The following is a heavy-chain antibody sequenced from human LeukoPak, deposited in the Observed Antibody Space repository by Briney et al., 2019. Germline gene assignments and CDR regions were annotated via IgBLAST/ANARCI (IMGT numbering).Heavy chain of an antibody. D-gene: IGHD3-16*01. CDR2: IYSSGST. V-gene: IGHV4-59*01. J-gene: IGHJ6*02. CDR1: AGSISSYY. Sequence: SETLSLTCTVSAGSISSYYWSWIRQPPGKGLEWIGYIYSSGSTNYNPSLKSRVTISVDTSKNQISLKLSSVTATDTAVYYCARVDEGGYYYYGMDVWGQGTTVTVSS. CDR3: ARVDEGGYYYYGMDV.